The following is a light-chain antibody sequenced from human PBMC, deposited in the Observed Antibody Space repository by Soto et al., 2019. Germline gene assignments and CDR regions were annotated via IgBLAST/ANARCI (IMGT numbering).Light chain of an antibody. CDR2: AAS. V-gene: IGKV1-9*01. CDR3: QHLDTYST. J-gene: IGKJ5*01. Sequence: DIQLTRYPSFLSASVCDRVTITFRASQGISSYLAWDQQKPGKAPKLLIYAASTLQSGVPSRFSGSGPGTEFTLTISSLQPEDFATYRCQHLDTYSTFGQGTRLEIK. CDR1: QGISSY.